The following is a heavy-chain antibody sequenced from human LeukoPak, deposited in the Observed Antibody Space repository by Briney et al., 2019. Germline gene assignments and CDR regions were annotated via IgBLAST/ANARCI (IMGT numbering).Heavy chain of an antibody. D-gene: IGHD5-18*01. Sequence: PGGSLRLSCAASGFTFSSYWMSWVRQAPGKGLEWVANIKQDGSEKYYVDSVKGRFTISRDNAKNSLHLQMNSLRAEDTAVYYCAKYSSGYNYGFDYWGQGTLVTVSS. CDR3: AKYSSGYNYGFDY. CDR1: GFTFSSYW. V-gene: IGHV3-7*03. CDR2: IKQDGSEK. J-gene: IGHJ4*02.